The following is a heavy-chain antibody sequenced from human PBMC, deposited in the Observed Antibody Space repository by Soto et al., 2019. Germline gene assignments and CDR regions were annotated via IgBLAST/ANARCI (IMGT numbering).Heavy chain of an antibody. Sequence: QVPLVQSGAEVKKPGASVKVSCKASGYTFTSYGITWVRQAPGQGLEWMGWISAHNGNTDYAQKLQGRVIVTRDTSTSTANMELRSLISDATAVYYCARGRYGDYWGQGALVTVSS. CDR1: GYTFTSYG. CDR2: ISAHNGNT. CDR3: ARGRYGDY. J-gene: IGHJ4*02. V-gene: IGHV1-18*01. D-gene: IGHD1-1*01.